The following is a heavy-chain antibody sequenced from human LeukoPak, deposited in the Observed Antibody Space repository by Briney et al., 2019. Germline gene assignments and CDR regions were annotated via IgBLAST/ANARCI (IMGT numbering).Heavy chain of an antibody. V-gene: IGHV1-3*03. CDR1: GYTFTSYA. Sequence: ASVKVSCKASGYTFTSYAMHWVRQAPGQRLEWMGWINAGNGNTKYSQEFQGRVTITRDTSASTAYMGLSSLRSEDMAVYYCARGWSRYSSGWKYYFDYWGQGTLVTVSS. D-gene: IGHD6-19*01. J-gene: IGHJ4*02. CDR2: INAGNGNT. CDR3: ARGWSRYSSGWKYYFDY.